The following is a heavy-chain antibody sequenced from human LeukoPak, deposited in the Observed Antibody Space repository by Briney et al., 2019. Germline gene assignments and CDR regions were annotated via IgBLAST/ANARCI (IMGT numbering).Heavy chain of an antibody. D-gene: IGHD3-16*02. J-gene: IGHJ4*02. CDR3: ASVTGDY. V-gene: IGHV4-34*01. Sequence: SETLSLTCAIHGGSFSGYYWSWIRQPPGKGLEWIGEINHSGSTNYNPSLKSRVTISVDTSKNQFSLKLSSVTAADTAVYYCASVTGDYWGQGTLVTVSS. CDR1: GGSFSGYY. CDR2: INHSGST.